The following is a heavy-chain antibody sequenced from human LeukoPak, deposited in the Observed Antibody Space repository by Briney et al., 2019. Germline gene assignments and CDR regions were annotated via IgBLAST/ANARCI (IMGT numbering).Heavy chain of an antibody. CDR2: IYYSGST. V-gene: IGHV4-39*07. Sequence: PSETLSLTCTVSGGSISSSSYYWGWIRQPPGKGLEWIGSIYYSGSTYYNPSLKSRVTISVDTSKNQFSLKLSSVTAADTAVYYCASLLTYYYDSSGYYLHTHYFDYWGQGTLVTVSS. CDR3: ASLLTYYYDSSGYYLHTHYFDY. J-gene: IGHJ4*02. CDR1: GGSISSSSYY. D-gene: IGHD3-22*01.